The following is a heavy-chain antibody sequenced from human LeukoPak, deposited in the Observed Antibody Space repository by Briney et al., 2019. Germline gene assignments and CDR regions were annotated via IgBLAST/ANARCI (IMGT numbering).Heavy chain of an antibody. CDR1: GGTFSSYA. CDR3: AKEGARVGDTGAFDI. J-gene: IGHJ3*02. V-gene: IGHV1-2*02. Sequence: ASVKVSCKASGGTFSSYAISWVRQAPGQGPEWMGWINPNNGGTSYAQKFQGRVTMTRDTSINTAYLEVSRLRSDDTAVYYCAKEGARVGDTGAFDIWGQGTMVTVSS. D-gene: IGHD1-26*01. CDR2: INPNNGGT.